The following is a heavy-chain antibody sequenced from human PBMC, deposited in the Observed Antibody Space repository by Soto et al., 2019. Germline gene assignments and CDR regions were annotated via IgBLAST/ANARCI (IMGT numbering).Heavy chain of an antibody. CDR2: ISAYDGNT. J-gene: IGHJ6*03. D-gene: IGHD5-12*01. CDR1: GYTFTSYG. Sequence: QVQLVQSGAEVKKPGASVKVSCKASGYTFTSYGISWVRQAPGHGLEWMGWISAYDGNTNYAQKLQGRVTMTTDTSTSTAYMELRSLRSDDTAVYYCARDSRHYDYYYYYMDVWGKGTTVTVSS. CDR3: ARDSRHYDYYYYYMDV. V-gene: IGHV1-18*01.